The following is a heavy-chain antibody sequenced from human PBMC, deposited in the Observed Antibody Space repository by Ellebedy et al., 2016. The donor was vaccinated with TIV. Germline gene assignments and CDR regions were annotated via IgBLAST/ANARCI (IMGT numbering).Heavy chain of an antibody. CDR2: IHPTFGPT. CDR1: GGSFSRSA. D-gene: IGHD2-21*01. Sequence: SVKVSCKGSGGSFSRSAINWARQAPGQGLEWMGGIHPTFGPTTYAQKFQARVMITADESTSTAYMELSSLTSADTAVYYCAQAPLFAEIKLLGMDVWGQGTTVTVSS. V-gene: IGHV1-69*13. CDR3: AQAPLFAEIKLLGMDV. J-gene: IGHJ6*02.